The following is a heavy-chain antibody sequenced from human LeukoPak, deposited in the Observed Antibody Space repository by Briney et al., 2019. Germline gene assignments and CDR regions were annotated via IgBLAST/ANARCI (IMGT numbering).Heavy chain of an antibody. D-gene: IGHD3-22*01. CDR3: ARGYYYDSSGGFDY. CDR1: GGSISSSSYY. V-gene: IGHV4-30-4*08. CDR2: IYYSGST. Sequence: SETLSLTCTVSGGSISSSSYYWGWIRQPPGKGLEWIVYIYYSGSTYYNPSLKSRVTISVDTSKNQFSLKLSSVTAADTAVYYCARGYYYDSSGGFDYWGQGTLVTVSS. J-gene: IGHJ4*02.